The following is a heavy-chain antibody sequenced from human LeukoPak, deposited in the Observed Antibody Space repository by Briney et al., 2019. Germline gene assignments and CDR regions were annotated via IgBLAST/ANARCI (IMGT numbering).Heavy chain of an antibody. CDR1: GFTFSLYD. V-gene: IGHV3-13*01. D-gene: IGHD2/OR15-2a*01. J-gene: IGHJ3*01. CDR3: IRVLGLSHAYGAFDV. CDR2: IGNEGST. Sequence: PGGSLRLSCAASGFTFSLYDMHWVRQATGKSLEWVSGIGNEGSTFYPGSLKGRFTISRDNAKNSLYLQMNSLSAEDTAVYYGIRVLGLSHAYGAFDVWGQGALVTVSS.